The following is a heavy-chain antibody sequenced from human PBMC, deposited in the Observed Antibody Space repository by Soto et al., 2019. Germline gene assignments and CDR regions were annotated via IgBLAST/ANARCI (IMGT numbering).Heavy chain of an antibody. V-gene: IGHV3-23*01. D-gene: IGHD3-3*01. CDR1: GFTFSSYA. CDR2: ISGSGGST. Sequence: EVQLLESGGGLVQPGGSLRLSCAASGFTFSSYAMSWVRQAPGKGLEWVSAISGSGGSTYYADSVKGRFTISRDNSKNPRYLQMNSLRAEDTAVYYCATDSTIFGNYWGQGTLVTVSS. J-gene: IGHJ4*02. CDR3: ATDSTIFGNY.